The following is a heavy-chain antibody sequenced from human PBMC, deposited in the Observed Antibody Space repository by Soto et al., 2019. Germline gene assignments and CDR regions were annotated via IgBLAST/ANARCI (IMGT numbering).Heavy chain of an antibody. V-gene: IGHV3-23*01. D-gene: IGHD5-18*01. J-gene: IGHJ6*02. CDR3: ARDGGYSFGPGNYYGMDV. CDR1: GFTFSYFA. CDR2: IIGSGGTT. Sequence: EVQLLESGGGLVQPGGSLRLSCAASGFTFSYFAMSWVRQAPGKGLEWVSGIIGSGGTTYYADSVKGRFTISRDKSKATLYLQMNSLRAEDTAIYYCARDGGYSFGPGNYYGMDVWGQGTTVTVSS.